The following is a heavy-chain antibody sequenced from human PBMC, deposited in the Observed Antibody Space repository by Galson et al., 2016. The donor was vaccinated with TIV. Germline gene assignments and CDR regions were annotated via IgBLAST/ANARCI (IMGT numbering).Heavy chain of an antibody. V-gene: IGHV3-66*02. Sequence: SLRLSCAASGFTVSSNYMSWVRQVPGEGLEWVSVIYKSGSIYYADFVEGRFTISRDNSKNTLHLQMISLRTDDTAMYYCARDPEAEATTPYFFDSWGRGTLVTVSS. D-gene: IGHD1-14*01. J-gene: IGHJ4*02. CDR3: ARDPEAEATTPYFFDS. CDR2: IYKSGSI. CDR1: GFTVSSNY.